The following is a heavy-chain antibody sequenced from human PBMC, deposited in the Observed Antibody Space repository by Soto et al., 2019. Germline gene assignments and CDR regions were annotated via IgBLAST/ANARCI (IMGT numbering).Heavy chain of an antibody. CDR1: GFTFSSYS. CDR3: ARDMGTTLDY. V-gene: IGHV3-21*01. J-gene: IGHJ4*02. D-gene: IGHD2-15*01. Sequence: GGSLRLSCAASGFTFSSYSMNWVRQAPGKGLEWVSSISSSSSYIYYADSVKGRFTIARDNAKNSLYLQMNSLKAEDTAVYYCARDMGTTLDYWGQGTLVTVSS. CDR2: ISSSSSYI.